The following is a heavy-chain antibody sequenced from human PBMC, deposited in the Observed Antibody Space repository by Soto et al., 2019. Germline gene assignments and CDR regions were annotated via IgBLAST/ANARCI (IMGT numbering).Heavy chain of an antibody. Sequence: PSETLSLTCAAYGGSLSGYYWSWIRQPPEKGLEWSGEINHSGSTNYNPALESRGTISVDTSKNQFSLKLSSVTAADTAMYYCARGLRYSCYGRAHDGFASWARRTMVPVS. CDR2: INHSGST. CDR3: ARGLRYSCYGRAHDGFAS. D-gene: IGHD5-12*01. V-gene: IGHV4-34*01. J-gene: IGHJ3*02. CDR1: GGSLSGYY.